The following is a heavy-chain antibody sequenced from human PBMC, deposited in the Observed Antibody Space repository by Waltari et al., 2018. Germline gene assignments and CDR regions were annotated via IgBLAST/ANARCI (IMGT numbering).Heavy chain of an antibody. CDR3: ARGPDYYDSSGYL. J-gene: IGHJ4*02. Sequence: QVQLQESGPGLVKPSETLSLTCTVSGGSISSYYWSWIRQPPGQGLEWIGYIYYSGSTNYHPSLKSRVTISVDTSKNQFSLKLSSVTAADTAVYYCARGPDYYDSSGYLWGQGTLVTVSS. V-gene: IGHV4-59*01. CDR1: GGSISSYY. D-gene: IGHD3-22*01. CDR2: IYYSGST.